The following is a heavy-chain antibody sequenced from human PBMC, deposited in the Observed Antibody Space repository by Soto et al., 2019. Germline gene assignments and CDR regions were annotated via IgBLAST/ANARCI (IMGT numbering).Heavy chain of an antibody. J-gene: IGHJ4*02. CDR2: MNPKSGDT. CDR1: GYTFTDYG. D-gene: IGHD1-26*01. CDR3: ARGCYSGVGATVN. V-gene: IGHV1-8*01. Sequence: QVQLVQSGAEVKMPGASVKVSCKASGYTFTDYGINWVRQATGQGLEWMGWMNPKSGDTVYAQKFQGRVSMTRATSISTAYMELNSLKSEDTAGYYCARGCYSGVGATVNWGQGTLVTVSS.